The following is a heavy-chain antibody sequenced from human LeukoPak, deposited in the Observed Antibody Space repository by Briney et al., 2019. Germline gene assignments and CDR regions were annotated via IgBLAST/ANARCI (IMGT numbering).Heavy chain of an antibody. Sequence: PGGSLRLSCAASEFSFSSYGMHWVRQAPGKGLEYVSAISANGGSTYYANSVKGRFTISRDNSKNTLYLQMGSLRHEDMAVYYCARLGQRDAFDIWGQGTMVTVSS. CDR3: ARLGQRDAFDI. CDR2: ISANGGST. V-gene: IGHV3-64*01. J-gene: IGHJ3*02. CDR1: EFSFSSYG. D-gene: IGHD6-25*01.